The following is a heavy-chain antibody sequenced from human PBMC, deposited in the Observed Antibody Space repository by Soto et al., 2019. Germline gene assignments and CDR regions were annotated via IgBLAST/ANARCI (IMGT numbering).Heavy chain of an antibody. V-gene: IGHV5-51*01. Sequence: QAVKIFCTGSGWSVTRYWISWVRQVTGKGLEWMGIIYPGDSDTRYSPSFQGQVTISADKSLRTAYLQWTSLKASDTALYYCARTRSFTLGFYYDGMDVWGQGTTVTVSS. D-gene: IGHD6-6*01. CDR1: GWSVTRYW. J-gene: IGHJ6*02. CDR2: IYPGDSDT. CDR3: ARTRSFTLGFYYDGMDV.